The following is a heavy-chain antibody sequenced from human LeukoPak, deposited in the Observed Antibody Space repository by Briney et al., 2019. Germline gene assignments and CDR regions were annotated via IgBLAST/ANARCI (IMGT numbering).Heavy chain of an antibody. D-gene: IGHD3-16*01. V-gene: IGHV3-30*04. Sequence: GGSLRLSCAASGFTFNSYAMHWVRQAPGKGLEWVAVISYDGNNENYADSVKGRFTISRDNSKNTLYLQMNSLRAEDTAVYYCARDWMGAADYWGQGTLVTVSS. CDR1: GFTFNSYA. CDR2: ISYDGNNE. J-gene: IGHJ4*02. CDR3: ARDWMGAADY.